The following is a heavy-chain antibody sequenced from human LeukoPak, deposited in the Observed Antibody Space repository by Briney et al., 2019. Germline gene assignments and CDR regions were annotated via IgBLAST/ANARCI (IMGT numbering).Heavy chain of an antibody. CDR2: INHRGST. J-gene: IGHJ4*02. D-gene: IGHD1-26*01. CDR1: GDSFSGYY. Sequence: SETLSLTCAVYGDSFSGYYWSWISQPPGKGLEWIAEINHRGSTHYNPSLKSRVNISVDTSKNQFSLNLDSVTAADTAVYYCARSWAGMYYPFYYFDFWGQGTLVSVSS. CDR3: ARSWAGMYYPFYYFDF. V-gene: IGHV4-34*01.